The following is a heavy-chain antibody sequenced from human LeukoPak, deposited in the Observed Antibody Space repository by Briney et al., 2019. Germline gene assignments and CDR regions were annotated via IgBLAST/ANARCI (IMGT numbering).Heavy chain of an antibody. CDR3: ARGPLSSRWPYYFDY. D-gene: IGHD6-13*01. CDR2: INHSGST. Sequence: SETLSLTCAVYGGSFSGYYWSWIRQPPGKGLEWIGEINHSGSTNYNPSLKSRVTISVDTSKNQFSLKLSSVTAADTALYYCARGPLSSRWPYYFDYWGQGTLVTVSS. J-gene: IGHJ4*02. V-gene: IGHV4-34*01. CDR1: GGSFSGYY.